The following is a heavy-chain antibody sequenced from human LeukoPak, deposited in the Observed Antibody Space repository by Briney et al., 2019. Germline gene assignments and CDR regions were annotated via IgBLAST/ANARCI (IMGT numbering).Heavy chain of an antibody. CDR1: GFIFSRHG. CDR3: AKDWGAYVFDS. J-gene: IGHJ4*02. CDR2: ITYDGSIK. D-gene: IGHD5-12*01. Sequence: GVSVRLSCAASGFIFSRHGVHWLRQAPGKGLKGAADITYDGSIKYYAHSVKALFTLPRHNPKHTLSLQMNSLRSEDSALYYCAKDWGAYVFDSWGEGSLVSVSS. V-gene: IGHV3-30*18.